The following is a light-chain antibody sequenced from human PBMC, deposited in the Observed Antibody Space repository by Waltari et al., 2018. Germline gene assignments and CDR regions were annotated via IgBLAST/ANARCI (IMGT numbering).Light chain of an antibody. CDR1: QSISHY. CDR3: QHYVNLPAT. Sequence: EVVLTHSPGTLSLSPGEGATLSCRASQSISHYLAWYQQKPGQAPRLLIYHASSRATGIPDRFSGSGSGTDFSLTISRLEPEDFAVYYCQHYVNLPATFGQGTKVEIK. CDR2: HAS. J-gene: IGKJ1*01. V-gene: IGKV3-20*01.